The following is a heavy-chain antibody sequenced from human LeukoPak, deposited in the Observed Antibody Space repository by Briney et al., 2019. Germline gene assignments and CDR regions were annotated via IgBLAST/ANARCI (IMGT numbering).Heavy chain of an antibody. CDR1: GGSITSSSYY. CDR2: IYYTGGT. V-gene: IGHV4-39*01. D-gene: IGHD1-26*01. Sequence: SETLSLTCSVSGGSITSSSYYWGWIRQPPEKGLEWIGSIYYTGGTHYSPSLKSRVTMSVDTSKNQFSLKLSSVTAADTAVYYCARHHSGSYFSIKAFDIWGQGTMVTVSS. CDR3: ARHHSGSYFSIKAFDI. J-gene: IGHJ3*02.